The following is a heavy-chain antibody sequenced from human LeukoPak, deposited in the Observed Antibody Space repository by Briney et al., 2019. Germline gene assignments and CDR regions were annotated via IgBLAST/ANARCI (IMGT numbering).Heavy chain of an antibody. J-gene: IGHJ3*02. CDR1: GFSFSHYY. CDR3: ARDRRGYYDAFDI. Sequence: ASVTVSCKASGFSFSHYYMHWVRQAPGQGFEWMGWISANSGGTNYAQKFQGRVTMTRDTSISTAYVELSRLRSDDTAVYYCARDRRGYYDAFDIWGQGTMVTVSS. CDR2: ISANSGGT. D-gene: IGHD3-3*01. V-gene: IGHV1-2*02.